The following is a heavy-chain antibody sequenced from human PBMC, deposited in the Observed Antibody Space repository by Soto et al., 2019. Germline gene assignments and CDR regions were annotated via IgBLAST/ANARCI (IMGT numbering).Heavy chain of an antibody. CDR2: IIPILGIA. V-gene: IGHV1-69*02. CDR3: ARGRDILTGYYISPFDY. Sequence: SVKVSCKASGGTFSSYTISWVRQAPGQGLEWMGRIIPILGIANYAQKFQGRVTITADKSTSTAYMELSSLRSEDTAVYYCARGRDILTGYYISPFDYWGQGTLVTVSS. D-gene: IGHD3-9*01. CDR1: GGTFSSYT. J-gene: IGHJ4*02.